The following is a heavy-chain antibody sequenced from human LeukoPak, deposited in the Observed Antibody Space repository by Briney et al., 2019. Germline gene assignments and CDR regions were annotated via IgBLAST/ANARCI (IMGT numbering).Heavy chain of an antibody. J-gene: IGHJ4*02. CDR1: GFTVSNKY. D-gene: IGHD3-10*01. CDR3: AKVRGSGESEDY. CDR2: IYSDGRT. V-gene: IGHV3-53*01. Sequence: PGGSLRLSCTVSGFTVSNKYMTWVRQAPGKGLEWVSLIYSDGRTYYADSAKGRFTISRDNSKNTLYLQMNSLRAEDTAVYYCAKVRGSGESEDYWGQGTLVTVSS.